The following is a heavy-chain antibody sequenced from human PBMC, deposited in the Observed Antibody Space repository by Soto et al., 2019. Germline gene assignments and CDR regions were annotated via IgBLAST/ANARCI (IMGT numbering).Heavy chain of an antibody. D-gene: IGHD1-26*01. V-gene: IGHV3-33*01. Sequence: GGSLRLSCAASGFTFSSYGMHWVRQAPGKGLEWVAVIWYDGSNKYYADSVKGRFTISRDNSKNTLYLQMNSLRAEDTAVYYCARDFSGSFPGFDYWGQGTLVTVS. CDR3: ARDFSGSFPGFDY. J-gene: IGHJ4*02. CDR2: IWYDGSNK. CDR1: GFTFSSYG.